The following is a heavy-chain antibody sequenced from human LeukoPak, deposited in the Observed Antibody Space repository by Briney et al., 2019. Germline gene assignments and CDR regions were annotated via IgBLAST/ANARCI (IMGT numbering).Heavy chain of an antibody. V-gene: IGHV4-34*01. D-gene: IGHD6-6*01. J-gene: IGHJ4*02. CDR3: ARGYSSLPDY. CDR1: GGSFSGYY. CDR2: INHSGST. Sequence: SETLSLTCAVYGGSFSGYYWSWIRQPPGKGLEWIGEINHSGSTNYNPSLKSRVTISVDTSKNQFSLKLSSVTAADTAVYYCARGYSSLPDYWGQGTLVTVSS.